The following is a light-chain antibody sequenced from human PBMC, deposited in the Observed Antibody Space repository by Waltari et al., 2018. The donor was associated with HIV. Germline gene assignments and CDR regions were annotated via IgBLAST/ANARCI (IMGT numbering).Light chain of an antibody. CDR2: DDD. CDR3: GTWDTILVAVV. J-gene: IGLJ2*01. Sequence: QSVLTQPPSVSAAPGQKVTISSSASNSNIGSHFVSWYQHFPGRAPKLLIYDDDDRPSDIPDRFSGSKSGTSATLDITGLQTGDEADYYCGTWDTILVAVVLGGGTKLTVL. V-gene: IGLV1-51*01. CDR1: NSNIGSHF.